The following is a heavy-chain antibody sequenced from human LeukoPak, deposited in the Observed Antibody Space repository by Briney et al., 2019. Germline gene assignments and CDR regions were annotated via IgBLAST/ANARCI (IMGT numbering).Heavy chain of an antibody. CDR2: IYHSGST. V-gene: IGHV4-30-2*01. J-gene: IGHJ3*02. CDR1: GGSISSGGYS. D-gene: IGHD3-22*01. CDR3: ARGDYYDSSGYYGSGAFDI. Sequence: PSQTLSLTCAVSGGSISSGGYSWSWIRQPPGKGLEWIGYIYHSGSTYYNPSLKSRVTISVDRSKNQFSLKLGSVTAADTAVYYCARGDYYDSSGYYGSGAFDIWGQGTMVTVSS.